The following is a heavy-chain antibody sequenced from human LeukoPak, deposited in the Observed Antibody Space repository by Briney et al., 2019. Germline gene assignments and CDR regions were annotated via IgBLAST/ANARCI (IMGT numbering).Heavy chain of an antibody. Sequence: GGSLRLSCAASGFTFDDYAMHWVRQAPGKGLEWVSLISGDGGSTHYADSVKGRFTISRDNSKNSLYLQMNSLRTEDTALYYCAKADSSGYYRLAAAFDIWGQGTMVTVSS. D-gene: IGHD3-22*01. CDR2: ISGDGGST. CDR1: GFTFDDYA. CDR3: AKADSSGYYRLAAAFDI. J-gene: IGHJ3*02. V-gene: IGHV3-43*02.